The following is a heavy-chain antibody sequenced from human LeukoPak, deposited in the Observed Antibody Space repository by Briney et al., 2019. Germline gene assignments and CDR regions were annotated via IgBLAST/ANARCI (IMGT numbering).Heavy chain of an antibody. J-gene: IGHJ4*02. V-gene: IGHV4-61*02. CDR3: ARGLQENYFDY. Sequence: SETLSLTCTVSGGSISSGSNYWSWIRHPAGKGLEWIGRIYTSGSTNYNPSLKSRVTISVDTSKNQFSLKLSSVTAADTAVYYCARGLQENYFDYWGQGTLVTVSS. D-gene: IGHD5-24*01. CDR2: IYTSGST. CDR1: GGSISSGSNY.